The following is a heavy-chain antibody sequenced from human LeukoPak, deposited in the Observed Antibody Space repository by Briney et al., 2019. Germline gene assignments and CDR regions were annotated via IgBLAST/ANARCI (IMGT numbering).Heavy chain of an antibody. V-gene: IGHV1-2*02. CDR1: GYTFTGYY. CDR2: INPNSGGT. Sequence: GASVKVSCKASGYTFTGYYMHWVRQAPGQGLEWMGWINPNSGGTNYAQKFQGRVTMTRDTSISTAYMELSRLRSDDTAVYYCARNRKLLWFGESDCWGQGTLVTVSS. J-gene: IGHJ4*02. D-gene: IGHD3-10*01. CDR3: ARNRKLLWFGESDC.